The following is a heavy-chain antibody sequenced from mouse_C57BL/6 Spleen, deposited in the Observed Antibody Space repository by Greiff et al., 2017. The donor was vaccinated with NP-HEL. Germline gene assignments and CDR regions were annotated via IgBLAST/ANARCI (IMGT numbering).Heavy chain of an antibody. CDR1: GYTFTSYW. Sequence: QVQLQQPGAELVKPGASVKVSCKASGYTFTSYWMHWVKQRPGQGLEWIGRIHPSDSDTNYNQKFKGKATLTVAKSSSTAYKQLSSLTSEDTAVYYCAMGTPYAMEDWGKGTTVTVSS. CDR3: AMGTPYAMED. CDR2: IHPSDSDT. D-gene: IGHD3-3*01. J-gene: IGHJ4*01. V-gene: IGHV1-74*01.